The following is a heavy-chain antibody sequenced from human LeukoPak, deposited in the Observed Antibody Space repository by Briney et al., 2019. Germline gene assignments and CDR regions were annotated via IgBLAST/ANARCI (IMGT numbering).Heavy chain of an antibody. Sequence: SETLSLTCTVSGGSISSGSYYWVWIRQPPGKTLEWIGSIYSSGSTYYNPSLKSRVIIIIDTPKNHFSLTLSSVTAADTAVYYCARSDGYGLVGIWGQGTMVTVSS. CDR2: IYSSGST. J-gene: IGHJ3*02. V-gene: IGHV4-39*07. D-gene: IGHD3-10*01. CDR1: GGSISSGSYY. CDR3: ARSDGYGLVGI.